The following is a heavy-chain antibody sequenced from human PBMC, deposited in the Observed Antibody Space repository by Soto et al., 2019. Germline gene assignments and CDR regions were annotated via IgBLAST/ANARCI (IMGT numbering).Heavy chain of an antibody. CDR1: GFTFSSYA. V-gene: IGHV3-23*01. J-gene: IGHJ4*02. Sequence: EVQLLESGGGLVQPGGSLRLSCAASGFTFSSYAMSWVRQAPGKGLEWVSAISGSGGSTYYADSVKGRFTISRDNSKNTLYLQMNSLRAEDTAVYYCAKEQQETYYYGSGSLTSPLDYWGQGTLVTVSS. D-gene: IGHD3-10*01. CDR2: ISGSGGST. CDR3: AKEQQETYYYGSGSLTSPLDY.